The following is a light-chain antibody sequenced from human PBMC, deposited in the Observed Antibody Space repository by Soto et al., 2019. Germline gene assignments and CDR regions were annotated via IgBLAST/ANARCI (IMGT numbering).Light chain of an antibody. V-gene: IGKV3D-7*01. CDR3: QQDYHFWP. J-gene: IGKJ1*01. Sequence: EDVLTQSPGTLSVSPGERATLAFGASHIVSSNFLAWYQQRPGQAPRLLIYGASTRATGIPARFSGSGSGTDFTLTISSLQPEDFAVYYCQQDYHFWPFAQGTKVDI. CDR1: HIVSSNF. CDR2: GAS.